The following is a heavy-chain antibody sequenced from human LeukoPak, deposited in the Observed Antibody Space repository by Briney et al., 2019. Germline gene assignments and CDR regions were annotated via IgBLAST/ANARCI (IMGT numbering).Heavy chain of an antibody. Sequence: GASVKVSCKATGYTFTSYGISWVRQARGQGLEWMGWISAYNGNTNYAQNLQGRVTMTTDTSTSTAYMELRSLRSDDTAVYFCARGGAATVVTPPFDYWGQGTLVTVSS. V-gene: IGHV1-18*01. J-gene: IGHJ4*02. CDR2: ISAYNGNT. CDR3: ARGGAATVVTPPFDY. D-gene: IGHD4-23*01. CDR1: GYTFTSYG.